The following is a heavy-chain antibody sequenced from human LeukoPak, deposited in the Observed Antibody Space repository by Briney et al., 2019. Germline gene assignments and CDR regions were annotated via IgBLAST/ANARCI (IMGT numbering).Heavy chain of an antibody. D-gene: IGHD7-27*01. J-gene: IGHJ3*02. Sequence: PSETLSLTCTVSGGSISSYYWSWIRQPPGKGPEWVGYNFYSGSTNYNPSLKSRVTMSVDTSKNQFSLKLSSVTAADTAVYYCARRRWGGPAAFDIWGQGTMVTVSS. CDR1: GGSISSYY. CDR2: NFYSGST. V-gene: IGHV4-59*08. CDR3: ARRRWGGPAAFDI.